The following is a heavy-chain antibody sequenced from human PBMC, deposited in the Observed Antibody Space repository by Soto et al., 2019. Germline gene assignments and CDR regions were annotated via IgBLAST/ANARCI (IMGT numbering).Heavy chain of an antibody. V-gene: IGHV3-74*01. CDR2: INSDGSST. J-gene: IGHJ4*02. Sequence: VLKETGKGLVWVSRINSDGSSTSYADSVKGRFTISRDNAKNTLYLQMNGLRAEDTAVYYCARHTTSCWHEIDYWGQGTLVTVSS. D-gene: IGHD2-2*01. CDR3: ARHTTSCWHEIDY.